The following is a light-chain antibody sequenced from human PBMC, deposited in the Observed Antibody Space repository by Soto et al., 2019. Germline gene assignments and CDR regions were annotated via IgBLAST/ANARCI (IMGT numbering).Light chain of an antibody. CDR1: SSDVGGYNF. V-gene: IGLV2-14*01. Sequence: QSALTQPASVSGSPGQSITISCTGTSSDVGGYNFVSWYQQHPRKAPKLLIYEVTNRPSGVSNRFSGSKSGNTASLTISGLQAEDEADYYCSSYTSSSTLVFGTGTKLTVL. CDR2: EVT. J-gene: IGLJ1*01. CDR3: SSYTSSSTLV.